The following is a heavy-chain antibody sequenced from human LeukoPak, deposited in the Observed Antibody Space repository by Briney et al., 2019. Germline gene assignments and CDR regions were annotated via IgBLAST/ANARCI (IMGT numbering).Heavy chain of an antibody. D-gene: IGHD1-14*01. CDR3: ARIGIHSWFDP. J-gene: IGHJ5*02. V-gene: IGHV4-34*01. CDR1: GGSFSGYY. CDR2: INHSGST. Sequence: SETLSLTCAVYGGSFSGYYWSWIRQPPGKGLEWIGEINHSGSTNYNPSLKSRVTISVETSKNQFSLKLSSVTAADTAVYYCARIGIHSWFDPWGQGTLVTVSS.